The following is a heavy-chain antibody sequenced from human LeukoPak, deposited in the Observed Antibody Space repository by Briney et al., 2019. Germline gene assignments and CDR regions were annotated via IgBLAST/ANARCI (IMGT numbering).Heavy chain of an antibody. CDR1: GFTFSSYA. CDR3: ARVFRQLYYFDY. Sequence: GGSLRLSCAASGFTFSSYAMHWVRQAPGKGLERVAVISYDGSNKYYADSVKGRFTISRDNAKNSLYLQMNSLRAEDTAVYYCARVFRQLYYFDYWGQGTLVTVSS. D-gene: IGHD5-18*01. J-gene: IGHJ4*02. CDR2: ISYDGSNK. V-gene: IGHV3-30-3*01.